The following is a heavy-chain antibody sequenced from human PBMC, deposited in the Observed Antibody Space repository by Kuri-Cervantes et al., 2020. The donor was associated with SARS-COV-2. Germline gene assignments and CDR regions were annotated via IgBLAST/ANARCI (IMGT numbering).Heavy chain of an antibody. CDR1: GGSFSGYY. V-gene: IGHV4-34*01. CDR2: INHNGST. CDR3: ARDRRGVTTGQYYYYYHYMDV. D-gene: IGHD4-17*01. Sequence: SQTLSLTCAVYGGSFSGYYWSRIRQPPGKGLEWIGEINHNGSTNYNPSLKSRVTISVDTPKNQISLKLSSVTAADTAVYYCARDRRGVTTGQYYYYYHYMDVWGKGTTVTVSS. J-gene: IGHJ6*03.